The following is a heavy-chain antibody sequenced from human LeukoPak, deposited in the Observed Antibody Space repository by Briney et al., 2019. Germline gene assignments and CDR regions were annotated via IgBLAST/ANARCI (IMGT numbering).Heavy chain of an antibody. CDR3: ARGYTPYSSSWYEIDY. Sequence: GGSLRLSCAASGFTFSSYSMNWVRQAPGKGLEWVSSISSSSSYIYYADSVKGRFTISRDNAKNSLYLQMNSLRAEDTAVYYCARGYTPYSSSWYEIDYWGQGTLVTVSS. CDR2: ISSSSSYI. J-gene: IGHJ4*02. V-gene: IGHV3-21*01. D-gene: IGHD6-13*01. CDR1: GFTFSSYS.